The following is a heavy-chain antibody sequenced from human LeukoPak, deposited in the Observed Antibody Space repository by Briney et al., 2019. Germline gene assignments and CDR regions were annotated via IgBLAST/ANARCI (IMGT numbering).Heavy chain of an antibody. D-gene: IGHD3-10*01. CDR1: GYTFTGYY. CDR2: INANSGDT. CDR3: ARDGRGYYGSGSYYNKLDY. Sequence: ASVKVSCKASGYTFTGYYMHWVRQAPGQGLEWMGWINANSGDTKYAQKFQGRVTMTRDTSISTAYMELSRLRSDDTAVYYCARDGRGYYGSGSYYNKLDYWGQGTLVTVSS. V-gene: IGHV1-2*02. J-gene: IGHJ4*02.